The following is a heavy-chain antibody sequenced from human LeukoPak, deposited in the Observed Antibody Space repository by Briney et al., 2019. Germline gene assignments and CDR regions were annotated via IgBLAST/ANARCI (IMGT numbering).Heavy chain of an antibody. CDR3: AKGVYSSSWDGFDI. CDR1: GFTFSSYG. CDR2: IWYDESDK. J-gene: IGHJ3*02. Sequence: PGGSLRLSCAASGFTFSSYGMHWVRQAPGKGLEWVAVIWYDESDKYYADSAKGRFTISRDNSRNTLYLQMNSLRAEDTALYYCAKGVYSSSWDGFDIWGQGTTVTVSS. D-gene: IGHD6-13*01. V-gene: IGHV3-33*06.